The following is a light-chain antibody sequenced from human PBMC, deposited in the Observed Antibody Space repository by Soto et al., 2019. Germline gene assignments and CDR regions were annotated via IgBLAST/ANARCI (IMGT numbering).Light chain of an antibody. Sequence: DIQMTQTQSPLSASVGDRVTITCRASQSISSYLNWYQQKPGKAPKLLIYAASSLQSGVPSRFSGSGSGTDFTLTISSLQPEDFATYYCQQSYSTRITFGQGTRLEIK. V-gene: IGKV1-39*01. CDR1: QSISSY. CDR3: QQSYSTRIT. J-gene: IGKJ5*01. CDR2: AAS.